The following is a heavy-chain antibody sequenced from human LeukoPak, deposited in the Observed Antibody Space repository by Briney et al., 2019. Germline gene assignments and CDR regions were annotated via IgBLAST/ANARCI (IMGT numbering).Heavy chain of an antibody. CDR3: SRTAPGYSYGYTDY. CDR1: GGSISSGGYY. D-gene: IGHD5-18*01. Sequence: SETLSLTCTVSGGSISSGGYYWSWIRQHPGKGLEWIGYIYYSGSTYYNPSLKSRVTISVDTPKNQFSLKLSSVTAADTAVYYCSRTAPGYSYGYTDYWGQGTLVTVSS. J-gene: IGHJ4*02. CDR2: IYYSGST. V-gene: IGHV4-31*03.